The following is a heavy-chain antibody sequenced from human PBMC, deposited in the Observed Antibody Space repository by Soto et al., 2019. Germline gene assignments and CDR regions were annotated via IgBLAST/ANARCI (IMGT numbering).Heavy chain of an antibody. D-gene: IGHD5-12*01. Sequence: KPSETMSLTCAVYGGSFSGYYWSWIRQPPGRGLEWIGEINHSGSTNYNPSLKSRVTISVDTSKNQFSLKLSSVTAADTAVYYCARGGTGWLQLGYYFDDWGQGTLVTVSS. CDR1: GGSFSGYY. CDR2: INHSGST. CDR3: ARGGTGWLQLGYYFDD. J-gene: IGHJ4*02. V-gene: IGHV4-34*01.